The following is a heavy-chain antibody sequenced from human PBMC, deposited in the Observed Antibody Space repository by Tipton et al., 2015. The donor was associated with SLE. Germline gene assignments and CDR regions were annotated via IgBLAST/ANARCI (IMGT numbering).Heavy chain of an antibody. CDR1: GFTFDDYT. Sequence: SLRLSCAASGFTFDDYTMHWVRQAPGKGLEWVSLISWDGGSTYYADSVKGRFTISRDNAKNSLYLQMNSLRAEDTAVYYCARDCRDGYSPLYYYYMDVWGKGTTVTVSS. J-gene: IGHJ6*03. V-gene: IGHV3-43*01. CDR3: ARDCRDGYSPLYYYYMDV. CDR2: ISWDGGST. D-gene: IGHD5-24*01.